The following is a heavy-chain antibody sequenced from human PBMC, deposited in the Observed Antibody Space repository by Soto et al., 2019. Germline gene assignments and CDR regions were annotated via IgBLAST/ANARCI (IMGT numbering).Heavy chain of an antibody. D-gene: IGHD6-13*01. J-gene: IGHJ6*02. CDR3: AAGYSSSWDTRYYYYGMDV. Sequence: SSETLSLTCTVSGGSISSYYWSWIRQPPGKGLEWIGYIYYSGSTNYNPSLKSRVTISVDTSKNQFSLKLSSVTAADTAVYYCAAGYSSSWDTRYYYYGMDVWGQGTTVTRLL. CDR2: IYYSGST. V-gene: IGHV4-59*01. CDR1: GGSISSYY.